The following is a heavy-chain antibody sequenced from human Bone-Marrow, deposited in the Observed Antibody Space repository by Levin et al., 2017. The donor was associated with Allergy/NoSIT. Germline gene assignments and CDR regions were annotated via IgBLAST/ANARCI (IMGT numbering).Heavy chain of an antibody. CDR3: TFNNEWRFDY. Sequence: PGGSLRLSCAASGFTFSTTWISWVRQAPGKGLEWVASIKGDGSEKYYADSVKGRFSISRDNPKNSLWLQMNSLGAEDTAVYFCTFNNEWRFDYWGQGSLVTVSS. J-gene: IGHJ4*02. CDR1: GFTFSTTW. D-gene: IGHD3-3*01. CDR2: IKGDGSEK. V-gene: IGHV3-7*01.